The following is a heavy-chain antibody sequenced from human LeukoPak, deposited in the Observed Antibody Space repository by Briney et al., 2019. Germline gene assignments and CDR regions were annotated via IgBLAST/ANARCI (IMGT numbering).Heavy chain of an antibody. CDR2: INHSGST. V-gene: IGHV4-34*01. CDR3: ARARPPTPFDY. Sequence: SETLSLTCAVYGGSFSGYYWSWIRQPPGKGLGWIGEINHSGSTNYNPSLKSRVTISVDTSKNQFSLKLSSVTAADTAVYYCARARPPTPFDYWGQGTLVTVSS. CDR1: GGSFSGYY. J-gene: IGHJ4*02.